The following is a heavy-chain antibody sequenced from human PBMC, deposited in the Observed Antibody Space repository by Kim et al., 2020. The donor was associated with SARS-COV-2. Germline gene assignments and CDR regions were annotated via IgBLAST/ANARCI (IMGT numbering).Heavy chain of an antibody. V-gene: IGHV3-21*01. CDR3: ARAPGYCSGGSFFYYYYHGIDV. Sequence: GGSLRLSCAASGFTFSSYSMNWVRQAPGKGLEWVSSISSSSSNIYYADSVKGRFTISRDNAKNSLYLQMNSLRAEDTAVYYCARAPGYCSGGSFFYYYYHGIDVWGQGTLVTVSS. D-gene: IGHD2-15*01. CDR1: GFTFSSYS. CDR2: ISSSSSNI. J-gene: IGHJ6*02.